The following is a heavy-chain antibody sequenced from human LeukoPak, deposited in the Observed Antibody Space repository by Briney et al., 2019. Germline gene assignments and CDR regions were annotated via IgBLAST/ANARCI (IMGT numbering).Heavy chain of an antibody. J-gene: IGHJ6*03. V-gene: IGHV4-34*01. Sequence: SETLSLTCAVYGGSFSGYYWSWIRQPPGKGLEWIGEINHSGSTNYNPSLKSRVTISADTSKNQFSLKLSSVTAADTAVYYCARGQYYYDSSGYYPYYYYYMDVWGKGTTVIVSS. CDR1: GGSFSGYY. CDR3: ARGQYYYDSSGYYPYYYYYMDV. D-gene: IGHD3-22*01. CDR2: INHSGST.